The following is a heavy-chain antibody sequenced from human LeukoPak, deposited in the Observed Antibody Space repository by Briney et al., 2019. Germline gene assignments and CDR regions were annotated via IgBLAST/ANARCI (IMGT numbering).Heavy chain of an antibody. D-gene: IGHD1-26*01. CDR1: GFTFSDYY. Sequence: PGGSLRLSCAASGFTFSDYYMSWIRQAPGKGLEWLSYIGSSNTIYSADSVKGRFTISRDNAKNSLYLQMNSLRAEDTAVYYCARVGRGSYYFDYWGQGTLVTVSS. CDR3: ARVGRGSYYFDY. J-gene: IGHJ4*02. V-gene: IGHV3-69-1*01. CDR2: IGSSNTI.